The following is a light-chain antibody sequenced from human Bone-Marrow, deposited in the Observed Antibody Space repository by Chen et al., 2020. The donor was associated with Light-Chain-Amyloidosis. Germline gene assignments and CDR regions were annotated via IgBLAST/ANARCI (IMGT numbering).Light chain of an antibody. CDR2: RNN. J-gene: IGLJ1*01. CDR1: SSNIGSNY. V-gene: IGLV1-47*01. CDR3: AAWDDSLSALYV. Sequence: QSVLTQPPSASGTPGQRVTISCSGSSSNIGSNYVYWYQQLPGTAHKLLIYRNNQRPSGVPDRFSGSKSGTSASLAISGLRSEDEADYYCAAWDDSLSALYVFGTGTKVTVL.